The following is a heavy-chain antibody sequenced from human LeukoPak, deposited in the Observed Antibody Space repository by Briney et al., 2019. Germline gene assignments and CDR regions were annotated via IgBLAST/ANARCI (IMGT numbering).Heavy chain of an antibody. CDR3: ARDGGGGELGAFDI. CDR1: GFTFSSYW. V-gene: IGHV3-74*01. J-gene: IGHJ3*02. Sequence: PGGSLRLSCAASGFTFSSYWMHWVRQAPGKGLVWVSRINSDGSSSIYADSVKGRFTFSRDNAKNTLYLQMNSLRAEDTAVYYCARDGGGGELGAFDIWGQGTTVTVSS. CDR2: INSDGSSS. D-gene: IGHD1-26*01.